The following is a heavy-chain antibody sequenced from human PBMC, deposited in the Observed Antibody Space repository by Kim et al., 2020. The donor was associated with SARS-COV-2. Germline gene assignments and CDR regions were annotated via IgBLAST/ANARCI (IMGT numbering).Heavy chain of an antibody. V-gene: IGHV3-7*01. CDR2: INPDGSVG. J-gene: IGHJ1*01. CDR1: GFTLSNYW. D-gene: IGHD3-10*01. CDR3: TAWATYNK. Sequence: GGSLRLSCAASGFTLSNYWMNWVRQTPEKGLEWVANINPDGSVGYYVDSVKGRFTISRDNANNSLYLQMNSLRAEDAAVYYCTAWATYNKWGQGTVVNVS.